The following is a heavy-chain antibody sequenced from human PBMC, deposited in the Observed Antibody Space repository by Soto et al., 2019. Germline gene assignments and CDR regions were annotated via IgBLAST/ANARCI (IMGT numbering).Heavy chain of an antibody. CDR1: GYTFTGYY. CDR3: ARDSRYCSSTRCYDAFDI. D-gene: IGHD2-2*01. CDR2: INPNSGGT. J-gene: IGHJ3*02. V-gene: IGHV1-2*04. Sequence: ASVKVSCKASGYTFTGYYMHWVRQAPGQGLEWMGWINPNSGGTNYGQKFQGWVTMTRDTSISTAYMELSRLRSDDTAVYYSARDSRYCSSTRCYDAFDIWGQGTMVTVSS.